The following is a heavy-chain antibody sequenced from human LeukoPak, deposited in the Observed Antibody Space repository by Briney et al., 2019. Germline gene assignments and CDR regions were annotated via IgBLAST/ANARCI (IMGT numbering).Heavy chain of an antibody. Sequence: SETLSLTCTVSIDSISSYYWSWIRQPPGKGLEWVGYIFYSGSTNYNPSLKGRVTISVDTSKNQLSLKLNSVTAADTAVYYCAGSYNWSDDFDYWGPGTLVTVSS. J-gene: IGHJ4*02. D-gene: IGHD1-1*01. CDR1: IDSISSYY. CDR3: AGSYNWSDDFDY. CDR2: IFYSGST. V-gene: IGHV4-59*01.